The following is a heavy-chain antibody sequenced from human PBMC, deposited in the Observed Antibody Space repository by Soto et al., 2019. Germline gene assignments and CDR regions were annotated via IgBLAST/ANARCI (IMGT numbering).Heavy chain of an antibody. J-gene: IGHJ1*01. D-gene: IGHD6-25*01. Sequence: QVQLQESDPGLVKPSETLSLTCTVSGGSVSSGSYYWSWIRQPPGKGLEWIGYIYYSGNTNYNPSLKSRVTISVDTSKNQFSLKLSSVTAADTAVYYCARVSGPSSAEYFQHWGQGTLVTVSS. V-gene: IGHV4-61*01. CDR1: GGSVSSGSYY. CDR3: ARVSGPSSAEYFQH. CDR2: IYYSGNT.